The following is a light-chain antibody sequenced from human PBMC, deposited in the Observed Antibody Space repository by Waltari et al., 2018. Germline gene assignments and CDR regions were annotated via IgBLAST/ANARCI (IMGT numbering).Light chain of an antibody. CDR3: QHYLRLPVT. Sequence: EIVLTQSPGTLSLSPGESANLSCRTSQSVTRALAWYQQKPGQAPRLLIYGASNMATGIPDRFSGSGSGTDFSLTISSLEPEDFAVYYCQHYLRLPVTFGQGTKVEVK. CDR1: QSVTRA. CDR2: GAS. V-gene: IGKV3-20*01. J-gene: IGKJ1*01.